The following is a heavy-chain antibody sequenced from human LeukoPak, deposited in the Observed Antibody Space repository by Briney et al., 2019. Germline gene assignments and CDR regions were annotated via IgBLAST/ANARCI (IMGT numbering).Heavy chain of an antibody. J-gene: IGHJ5*02. CDR3: ARLGSYDILTGYVATPP. CDR2: INHSGST. CDR1: GGSFSGYY. Sequence: SETLSLTCAVYGGSFSGYYWSWIRQPPGKGLEWIGEINHSGSTNYNPSLKSRVTISVDTSKNQFSLKLSSVTAADTAVYYCARLGSYDILTGYVATPPWGQGTLVTVSS. D-gene: IGHD3-9*01. V-gene: IGHV4-34*01.